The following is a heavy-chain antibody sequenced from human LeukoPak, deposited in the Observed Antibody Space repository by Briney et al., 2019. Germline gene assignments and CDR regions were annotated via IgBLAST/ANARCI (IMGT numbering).Heavy chain of an antibody. V-gene: IGHV3-30-3*01. CDR3: AKAFYDSSGYPQHPVDY. Sequence: GRSLRLSCAASGFTFSSYAMHWVRQAPGKGLEWVAVISYDGSNKYYADSVKGRFTISRDNSKNTLYLQMNSLRAEDTAVYYCAKAFYDSSGYPQHPVDYWGQGTLVTVSS. CDR2: ISYDGSNK. J-gene: IGHJ4*02. D-gene: IGHD3-22*01. CDR1: GFTFSSYA.